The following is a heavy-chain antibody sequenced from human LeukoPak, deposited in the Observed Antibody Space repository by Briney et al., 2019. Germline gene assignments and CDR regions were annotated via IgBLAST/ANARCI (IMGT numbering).Heavy chain of an antibody. J-gene: IGHJ4*02. CDR2: INSDGGST. Sequence: GGSLRLSCAVSGFSFSSNWMGWVRQAPGKGLVWVSRINSDGGSTSYADSVKGRFTISRDNAKNTLYLQMNSLRAEDTAVYYCARDKAIVGATQFDYWGQGTLVTASS. CDR1: GFSFSSNW. CDR3: ARDKAIVGATQFDY. V-gene: IGHV3-74*01. D-gene: IGHD1-26*01.